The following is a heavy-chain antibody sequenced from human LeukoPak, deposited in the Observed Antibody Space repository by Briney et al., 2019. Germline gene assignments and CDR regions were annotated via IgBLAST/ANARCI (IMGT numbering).Heavy chain of an antibody. CDR1: GGSISSGGYY. V-gene: IGHV4-31*03. Sequence: SETLSLTCTVSGGSISSGGYYWSWIRQHPGKGLEWIGYIYYSGSTYYNPSLKSRVTISVDTPKNQFSLKLSSVTAADTAVYYCASRVQLWLPFVYWGQGTLITVSS. D-gene: IGHD5-18*01. CDR3: ASRVQLWLPFVY. J-gene: IGHJ4*02. CDR2: IYYSGST.